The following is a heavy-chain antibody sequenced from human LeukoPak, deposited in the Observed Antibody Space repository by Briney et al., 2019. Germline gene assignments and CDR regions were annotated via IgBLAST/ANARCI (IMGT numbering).Heavy chain of an antibody. CDR2: IYYSGST. V-gene: IGHV4-59*01. CDR3: ARVIGYSGYEATYYYYSMDV. D-gene: IGHD5-12*01. J-gene: IGHJ6*03. CDR1: GGSISSYY. Sequence: PSETLSLTCTVSGGSISSYYWSCIRQPPGKGLEWIGYIYYSGSTNYNPSLKSRVTISVDTYKNQFSLQLSSVPAADTAVYYCARVIGYSGYEATYYYYSMDVWGKGTTVTVSS.